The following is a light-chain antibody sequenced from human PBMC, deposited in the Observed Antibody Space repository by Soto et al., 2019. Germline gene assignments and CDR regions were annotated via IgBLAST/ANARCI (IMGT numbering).Light chain of an antibody. Sequence: QSALTQPASVSGSPGQSITISCTGSVSDVGTFGPVSWYQQHPGQVPKLIIYEGNRRPSGVSGRFSGSKSGNTASLTISGLQAEDDADYYCCSYVGARTDVFGSGTKLTVL. CDR3: CSYVGARTDV. CDR1: VSDVGTFGP. V-gene: IGLV2-23*01. CDR2: EGN. J-gene: IGLJ1*01.